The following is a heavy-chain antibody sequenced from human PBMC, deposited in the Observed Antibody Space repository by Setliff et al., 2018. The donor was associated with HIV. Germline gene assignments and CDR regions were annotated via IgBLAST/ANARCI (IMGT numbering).Heavy chain of an antibody. CDR2: IYHTGYL. J-gene: IGHJ5*02. V-gene: IGHV4-34*01. D-gene: IGHD5-18*01. CDR3: SNWNTTIDEDA. Sequence: PSETLSLTCAVYGAPFNGYYWAWIRQSPAKGLEWIGEIYHTGYLNYNPSLKSRVTISRDPSTKQFSLKMTSVTAADTALYYCSNWNTTIDEDAWGQGTLVTVSS. CDR1: GAPFNGYY.